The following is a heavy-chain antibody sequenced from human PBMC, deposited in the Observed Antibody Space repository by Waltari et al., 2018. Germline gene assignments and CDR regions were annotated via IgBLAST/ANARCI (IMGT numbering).Heavy chain of an antibody. J-gene: IGHJ6*03. V-gene: IGHV1-69*01. CDR3: ARGYCSGGSCFESSYYYYYYMDV. D-gene: IGHD2-15*01. Sequence: QVQLVQSGAEVKKPGSSVKVSCKASGGTFSSYAISWVRQAPGQGLEWMGGIIPIFGTANYAQKFQGRVTITADESTSTAYMELRSLRSEDTAVYYCARGYCSGGSCFESSYYYYYYMDVWGKGTTVTVSS. CDR2: IIPIFGTA. CDR1: GGTFSSYA.